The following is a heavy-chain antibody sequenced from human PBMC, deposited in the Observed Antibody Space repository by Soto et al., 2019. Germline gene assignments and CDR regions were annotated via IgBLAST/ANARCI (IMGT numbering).Heavy chain of an antibody. CDR3: ARGYCSSTSCYPFDY. J-gene: IGHJ4*02. D-gene: IGHD2-2*01. Sequence: GASVKVSCKASGYAFTSYYMHWVRQAPGQGLEWMGIINPSGGSTSYAQKFQGRVTMTRDTSTSTVYMELSSLRSEDTAVYYCARGYCSSTSCYPFDYWGQGTLVTVSS. V-gene: IGHV1-46*03. CDR1: GYAFTSYY. CDR2: INPSGGST.